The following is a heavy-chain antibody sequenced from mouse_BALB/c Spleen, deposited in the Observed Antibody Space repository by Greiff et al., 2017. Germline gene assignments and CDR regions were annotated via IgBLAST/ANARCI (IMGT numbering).Heavy chain of an antibody. J-gene: IGHJ4*01. CDR1: GFAFSSYD. CDR2: ISSGGGST. V-gene: IGHV5-12-1*01. CDR3: ARPLRPLYAMDY. Sequence: EVNLVESGGGLVKPGGSLKLSCAASGFAFSSYDMSWVRQTPEKRLEWVAYISSGGGSTYYPDTVKGRFTISRDNAKNTLYLQMSSLKSEDTAMYYCARPLRPLYAMDYWGQGASVTVSS. D-gene: IGHD1-2*01.